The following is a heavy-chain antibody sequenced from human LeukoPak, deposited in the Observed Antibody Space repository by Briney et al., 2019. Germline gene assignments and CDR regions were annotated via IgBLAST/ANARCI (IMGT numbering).Heavy chain of an antibody. V-gene: IGHV3-7*01. Sequence: PGGSLRLSCATSGFTFSSNWMSWVRHAPGRGLDWVANIKPDGSAEYDAASVKGRFTVSRDSAKNSLYLLMNSLRVEDTAVYYCARANNSSWHNWGQGTLVTVSS. J-gene: IGHJ4*02. CDR3: ARANNSSWHN. D-gene: IGHD6-13*01. CDR2: IKPDGSAE. CDR1: GFTFSSNW.